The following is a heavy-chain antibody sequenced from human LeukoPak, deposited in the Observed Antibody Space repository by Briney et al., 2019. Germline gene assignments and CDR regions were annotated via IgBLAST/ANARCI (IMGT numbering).Heavy chain of an antibody. CDR3: ARDDSSGYYSFDY. V-gene: IGHV3-21*01. CDR2: ISSSSSYI. CDR1: GFTFSSYS. Sequence: GGSLRLSCAASGFTFSSYSMNWVRQAPGQGLEWVSSISSSSSYIYYADSVKGRFTISRDNAKNSLYLQMNSLRAEDTAVYYCARDDSSGYYSFDYWGQGTLVTVSS. J-gene: IGHJ4*02. D-gene: IGHD3-22*01.